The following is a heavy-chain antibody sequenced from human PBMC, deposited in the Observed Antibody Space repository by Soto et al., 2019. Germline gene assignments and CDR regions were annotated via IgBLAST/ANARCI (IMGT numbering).Heavy chain of an antibody. CDR3: SRSYFSYFPYGMDV. CDR1: GGSINSYY. D-gene: IGHD3-10*01. CDR2: IYYSGST. V-gene: IGHV4-59*01. J-gene: IGHJ6*02. Sequence: PSETLSLTCTVSGGSINSYYWNWIRKPPGKELDWIGYIYYSGSTRYNPSLKSRTTMSVHTPNNHISLQLTSITATDTALYFCSRSYFSYFPYGMDVWGQETTVTVS.